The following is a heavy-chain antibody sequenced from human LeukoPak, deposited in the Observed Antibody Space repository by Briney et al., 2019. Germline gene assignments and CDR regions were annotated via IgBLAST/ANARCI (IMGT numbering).Heavy chain of an antibody. Sequence: GGSLRLSCAASGFTVSSNYMSWVRQAPGKGLEWVSVIYSGGSTYYADSVKGRFTISRDNSKNTLYLQMNSLRAEDTAVYYCARANYGGDVDYWGQGTLVTVSS. CDR2: IYSGGST. CDR1: GFTVSSNY. J-gene: IGHJ4*02. CDR3: ARANYGGDVDY. D-gene: IGHD4-23*01. V-gene: IGHV3-53*01.